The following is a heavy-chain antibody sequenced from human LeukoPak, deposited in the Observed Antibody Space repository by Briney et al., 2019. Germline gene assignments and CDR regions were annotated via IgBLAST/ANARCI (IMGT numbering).Heavy chain of an antibody. V-gene: IGHV3-66*02. CDR2: IYSGGST. Sequence: SGGSLRLSCAASGFTVSSNYMSWVRQAPGKGLEWDSVIYSGGSTYYADSVKGRFTISRDNSKNTLYLQMNSLRAEDTAVYYCARELVYYYDSSGYYKRGYFDYWGQGTLVTVSS. J-gene: IGHJ4*02. CDR3: ARELVYYYDSSGYYKRGYFDY. D-gene: IGHD3-22*01. CDR1: GFTVSSNY.